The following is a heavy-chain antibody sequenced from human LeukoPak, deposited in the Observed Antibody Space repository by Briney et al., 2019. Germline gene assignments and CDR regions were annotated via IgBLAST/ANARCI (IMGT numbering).Heavy chain of an antibody. CDR2: IKQDGSEK. Sequence: GGSLRLSCAASGFTFSSYWMSWVRQAPGNGLDWVANIKQDGSEKYYVDSVKGRFTISRDNAKNSLYLQMNSLRAEDTAVYYCARENPERYCSGGSCYLYYFDYWGQGTLVTVSS. CDR1: GFTFSSYW. D-gene: IGHD2-15*01. V-gene: IGHV3-7*01. CDR3: ARENPERYCSGGSCYLYYFDY. J-gene: IGHJ4*02.